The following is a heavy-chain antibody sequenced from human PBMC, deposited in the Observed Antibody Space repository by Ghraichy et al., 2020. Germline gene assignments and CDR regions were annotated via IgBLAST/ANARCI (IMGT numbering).Heavy chain of an antibody. J-gene: IGHJ4*02. D-gene: IGHD6-19*01. CDR2: IYYSGST. Sequence: SETLSLTCTVSGGSISSYYWSWIRQPPGKGLEWIGYIYYSGSTNYNPSLKSRGTISVDTSKNQFSLKLSSVTAADTAVYYCARSVYSSGEFDYWGQGTLVTVSS. V-gene: IGHV4-59*01. CDR3: ARSVYSSGEFDY. CDR1: GGSISSYY.